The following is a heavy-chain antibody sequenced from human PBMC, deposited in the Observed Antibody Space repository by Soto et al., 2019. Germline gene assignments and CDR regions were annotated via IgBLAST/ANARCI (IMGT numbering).Heavy chain of an antibody. CDR2: IYHNGNT. CDR3: ARDPGRAVALD. V-gene: IGHV4-4*02. J-gene: IGHJ4*02. CDR1: GGSITGSSW. Sequence: SETLSLTCAVSGGSITGSSWWSWIRQSPGKGLEWIGEIYHNGNTNYNPSLKSRVSISVDTSKNQFSLEIYSVTASDTAIYYCARDPGRAVALDWGEGTLVTVSS. D-gene: IGHD6-19*01.